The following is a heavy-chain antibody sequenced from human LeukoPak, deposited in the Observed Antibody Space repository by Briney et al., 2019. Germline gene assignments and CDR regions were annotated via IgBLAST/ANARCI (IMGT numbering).Heavy chain of an antibody. Sequence: SETLSLTCAVYGGSFSGYYWSWLRQPPGKGLEGIGEINHSGSTNYNPSLKSRVTISVDTSKNQFSLKLSSVTAADTAVYYCARHPLVNDFWSGLLNWFDPWGQGTLVTVSS. CDR2: INHSGST. CDR3: ARHPLVNDFWSGLLNWFDP. J-gene: IGHJ5*02. D-gene: IGHD3-3*01. CDR1: GGSFSGYY. V-gene: IGHV4-34*01.